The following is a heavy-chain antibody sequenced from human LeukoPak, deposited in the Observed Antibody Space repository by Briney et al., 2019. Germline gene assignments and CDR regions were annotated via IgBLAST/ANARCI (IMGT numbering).Heavy chain of an antibody. Sequence: SGSGGSTYYADSVKGRFTVSRDNSKTTLYLQMHRLRADDTAIYYCAKGGVLYGDYQTGNSGGQGIRVTVSS. D-gene: IGHD4-17*01. CDR2: SGSGGST. J-gene: IGHJ4*02. V-gene: IGHV3-23*01. CDR3: AKGGVLYGDYQTGNS.